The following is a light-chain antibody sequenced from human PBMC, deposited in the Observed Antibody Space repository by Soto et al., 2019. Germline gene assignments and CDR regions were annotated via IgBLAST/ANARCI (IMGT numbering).Light chain of an antibody. CDR3: QQYSGIWT. V-gene: IGKV1-5*03. CDR1: QGISSW. CDR2: KAS. Sequence: DIQMTQSPSSVSASVGDRVTITCRASQGISSWLAWYQQKPGKAPKLLIYKASTLKSGVPSRFGGTRSGTEFTLTISSLQPDDFATYYCQQYSGIWTFGQGTKVDIK. J-gene: IGKJ1*01.